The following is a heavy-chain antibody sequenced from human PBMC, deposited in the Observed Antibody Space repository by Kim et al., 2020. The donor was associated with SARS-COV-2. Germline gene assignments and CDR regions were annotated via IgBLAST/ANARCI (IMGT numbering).Heavy chain of an antibody. V-gene: IGHV3-21*01. Sequence: GGSLRLSCAASGFAFSTFSMNWVRQAPGKGLEWVSSISSNSYHIFYTDSVKGRFTISRDNAKNSLYLQMNSLRVEDTAIYYCARDLRGISGFDFRFGWGQGTVVTVSS. CDR2: ISSNSYHI. CDR3: ARDLRGISGFDFRFG. CDR1: GFAFSTFS. J-gene: IGHJ4*02. D-gene: IGHD5-12*01.